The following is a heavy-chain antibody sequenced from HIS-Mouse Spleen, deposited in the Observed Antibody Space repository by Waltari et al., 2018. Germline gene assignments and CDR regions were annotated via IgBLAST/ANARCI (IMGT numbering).Heavy chain of an antibody. Sequence: QLQLQESGPGLVKPSETLSLTCTVSGGSISSSSYYWGWIRQPPGKGRDWIGSIYYSGSNCYTPSLKSPVTISVDTSTNQFSLKLSSVSAADTAVYYCAREIPYSSSWYDGYFDLWGRGTLVTFSS. V-gene: IGHV4-39*07. CDR3: AREIPYSSSWYDGYFDL. J-gene: IGHJ2*01. D-gene: IGHD6-13*01. CDR2: IYYSGSN. CDR1: GGSISSSSYY.